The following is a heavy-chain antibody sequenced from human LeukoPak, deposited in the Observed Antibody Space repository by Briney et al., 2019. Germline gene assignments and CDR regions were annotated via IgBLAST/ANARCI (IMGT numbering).Heavy chain of an antibody. CDR2: IWPDGSNK. CDR1: GFTFNSYG. J-gene: IGHJ4*02. CDR3: ARDYCRTTSCLES. D-gene: IGHD2-2*01. V-gene: IGHV3-33*01. Sequence: PGRSLRLSCAASGFTFNSYGMFWVRQAPGKGLEWVAFIWPDGSNKLYGDSVKGRFTISGDNSKNTVYLQMNSLRAEDTAVYYCARDYCRTTSCLESWGQGTLVTVSS.